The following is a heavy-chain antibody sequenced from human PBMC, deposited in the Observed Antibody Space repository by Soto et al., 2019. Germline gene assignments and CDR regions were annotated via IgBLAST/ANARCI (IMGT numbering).Heavy chain of an antibody. J-gene: IGHJ6*02. V-gene: IGHV3-30-3*01. CDR2: ISYDGSNK. Sequence: GGSLRLSCAASGFTFSSYAMHWVRQAPGKGLEWVAVISYDGSNKYYADSVKGRFTISRDNSKNTLYLQMNSLRAEDTAVYYCARDSGSSSWTQAIYYYYGMDVWGQGTTVTVSS. D-gene: IGHD6-13*01. CDR3: ARDSGSSSWTQAIYYYYGMDV. CDR1: GFTFSSYA.